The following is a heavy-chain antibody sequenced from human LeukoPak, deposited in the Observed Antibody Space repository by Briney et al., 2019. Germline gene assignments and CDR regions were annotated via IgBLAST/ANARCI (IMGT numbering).Heavy chain of an antibody. CDR2: IWYDGSNK. Sequence: GGSLRLSCAASGFTFSSYGMHWVRQAPGKGLEWVAVIWYDGSNKYYADSVKGRFTISRDNSKNTLYLQMNSLRAEDTAVYYCARDFLYGDLDYWGQGTLVTVSS. J-gene: IGHJ4*02. D-gene: IGHD4-17*01. CDR3: ARDFLYGDLDY. V-gene: IGHV3-33*01. CDR1: GFTFSSYG.